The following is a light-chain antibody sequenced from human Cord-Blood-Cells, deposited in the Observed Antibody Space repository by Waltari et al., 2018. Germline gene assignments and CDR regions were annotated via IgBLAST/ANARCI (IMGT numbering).Light chain of an antibody. V-gene: IGLV2-8*01. CDR1: SRSVGGYNY. J-gene: IGLJ2*01. CDR3: SSYAGSNVV. Sequence: QSALTQPPSPSGSPGPSVTIPCTGTSRSVGGYNYVAWYQQHPGKAPKLMIYEVGKRPSGVPDRFSGSKSGNPASLTVSGLQAEDEADYYCSSYAGSNVVFGGGTKLTVL. CDR2: EVG.